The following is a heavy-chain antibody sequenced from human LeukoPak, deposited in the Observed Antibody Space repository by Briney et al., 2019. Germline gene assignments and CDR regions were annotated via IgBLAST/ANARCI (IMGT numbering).Heavy chain of an antibody. CDR3: ARDNTTTGPFDY. Sequence: ASVKVSCKVSGYTLTELSMHWVRQAPGQGLEWMGIIDPSGGSTSYAQKFQSRVTMTRDTSTSTVYMELSSLRSEDTAVYYCARDNTTTGPFDYWGQGTLVTVSS. CDR1: GYTLTELS. CDR2: IDPSGGST. D-gene: IGHD1-1*01. J-gene: IGHJ4*02. V-gene: IGHV1-46*01.